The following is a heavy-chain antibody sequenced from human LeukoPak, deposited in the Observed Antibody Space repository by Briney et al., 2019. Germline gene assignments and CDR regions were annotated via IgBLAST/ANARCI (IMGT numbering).Heavy chain of an antibody. CDR3: ARLLLWFGELYPYFDY. D-gene: IGHD3-10*01. J-gene: IGHJ4*02. CDR1: GGSISSYY. V-gene: IGHV4-59*08. Sequence: QPSETLSLTCTVSGGSISSYYWSWIRQPPGKGLEWIGYIYYSGSTNYNPSLKSRVTISVDTSKNQFSLKLSSVTAADTAVYYCARLLLWFGELYPYFDYWGQGTLVTVSS. CDR2: IYYSGST.